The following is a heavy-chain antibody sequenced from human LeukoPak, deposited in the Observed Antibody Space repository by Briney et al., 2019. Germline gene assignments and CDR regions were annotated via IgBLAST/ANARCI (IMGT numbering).Heavy chain of an antibody. J-gene: IGHJ6*02. Sequence: SETLSLTCGVSGGSISTYYWSWIRQPPGKGLEWIGYIYYTGTTNYNPSLRSRVTISVDTSRNQFSLRLSSVTAADTAVYYCAREDPQTTVPEGMDVWGHGTTVIVSS. CDR1: GGSISTYY. D-gene: IGHD4-17*01. CDR3: AREDPQTTVPEGMDV. V-gene: IGHV4-59*01. CDR2: IYYTGTT.